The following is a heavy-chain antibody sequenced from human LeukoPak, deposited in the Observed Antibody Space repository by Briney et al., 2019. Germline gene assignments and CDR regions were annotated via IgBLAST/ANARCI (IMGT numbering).Heavy chain of an antibody. CDR3: AGEKHSSSWYYFDY. CDR2: INAGNGNT. CDR1: GYTFTSYA. D-gene: IGHD6-13*01. J-gene: IGHJ4*02. Sequence: ASVKVSCKASGYTFTSYAMHWVRQAPGQRLEWMGWINAGNGNTKYSQKLQGRVTITRDTSASTAYMELSSLRSVDTAVYYCAGEKHSSSWYYFDYWGQGMLVTVSS. V-gene: IGHV1-3*01.